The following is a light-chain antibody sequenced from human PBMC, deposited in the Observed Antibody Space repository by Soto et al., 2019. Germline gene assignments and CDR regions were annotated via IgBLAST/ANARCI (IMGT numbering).Light chain of an antibody. J-gene: IGKJ1*01. CDR3: HQYGYSPPWT. CDR2: GVS. V-gene: IGKV3-20*01. CDR1: QSITSRY. Sequence: EIVSTQSPGTLSLSPGERATLSCRASQSITSRYLAWYQQKPGQAPRLLIYGVSGRATGIPDRFSGSGSGTDFTLTISRLEPEDFAVYYCHQYGYSPPWTFGQGTKVEIK.